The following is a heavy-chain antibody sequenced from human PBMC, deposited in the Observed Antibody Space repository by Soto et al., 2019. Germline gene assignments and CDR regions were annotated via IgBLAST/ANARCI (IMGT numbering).Heavy chain of an antibody. CDR3: ASPGDSSSWYGAFDI. Sequence: QVQLVQSGAEVKKPGSSVKVSCKASGGTFSSYAISWVRQAPGQGLEWMGGIIPIFGTANYAQKLQGRVRINADESTSTAYMELSSLRSEDTAVYYCASPGDSSSWYGAFDIWGQGTMVTVSS. J-gene: IGHJ3*02. D-gene: IGHD6-13*01. CDR2: IIPIFGTA. V-gene: IGHV1-69*01. CDR1: GGTFSSYA.